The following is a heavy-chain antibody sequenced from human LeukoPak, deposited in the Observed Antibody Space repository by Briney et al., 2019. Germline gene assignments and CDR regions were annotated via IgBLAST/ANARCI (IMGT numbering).Heavy chain of an antibody. J-gene: IGHJ4*02. V-gene: IGHV3-49*04. D-gene: IGHD3-9*01. CDR1: GFTFGDYA. Sequence: GGSLRLSCTASGFTFGDYAMTWVRQAPGKGLEWVGFIRTKAYGGTTGYAASVKGRFTISRDDSKSIAYLQMNSLKTEDTAVYYCTRSSRIRYFDWDFDYWGQGTLVTVSS. CDR2: IRTKAYGGTT. CDR3: TRSSRIRYFDWDFDY.